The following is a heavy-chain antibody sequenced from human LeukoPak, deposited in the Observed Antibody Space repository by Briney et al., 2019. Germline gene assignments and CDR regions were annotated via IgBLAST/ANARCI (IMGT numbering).Heavy chain of an antibody. V-gene: IGHV3-21*01. D-gene: IGHD3-16*01. CDR2: ISSSRSYI. Sequence: KPGGSLRLSCAASGFTFSSYSMNWVRQAPGKGLEWVSSISSSRSYIYYAGSVKGRFTISRDNAKNSLYLQMNSLRAEDTAVYYCARDTYYFDYWGQGTLVTVSS. CDR1: GFTFSSYS. J-gene: IGHJ4*02. CDR3: ARDTYYFDY.